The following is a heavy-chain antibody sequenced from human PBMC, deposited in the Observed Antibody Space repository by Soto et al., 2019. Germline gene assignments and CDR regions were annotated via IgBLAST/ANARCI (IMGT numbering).Heavy chain of an antibody. J-gene: IGHJ4*02. V-gene: IGHV4-39*01. D-gene: IGHD6-6*01. CDR2: IYYSGST. CDR3: ARLLDRIAARPLYYFDY. CDR1: GGSISSSSYY. Sequence: SETLSLTCTVSGGSISSSSYYWGWIRQPPGKGLEWIGSIYYSGSTYYNPSLKSRVTISVDTSKNQFSLKLSSVTAADTAVYYCARLLDRIAARPLYYFDYWGQGTLVTVSS.